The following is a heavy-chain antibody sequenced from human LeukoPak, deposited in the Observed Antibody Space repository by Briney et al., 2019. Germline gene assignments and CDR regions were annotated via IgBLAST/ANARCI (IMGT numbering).Heavy chain of an antibody. J-gene: IGHJ4*02. CDR1: GFTFDDYA. CDR2: ISWNSGSI. CDR3: ARTYYYDSSGYYGY. V-gene: IGHV3-9*01. Sequence: GGSLRLSCAASGFTFDDYAMHWVRQAPGKGLEWVSGISWNSGSIGYADSVKGRFTISRDNAKNSLYLQMNSLRAEDTALYYCARTYYYDSSGYYGYWGQGILVTVSS. D-gene: IGHD3-22*01.